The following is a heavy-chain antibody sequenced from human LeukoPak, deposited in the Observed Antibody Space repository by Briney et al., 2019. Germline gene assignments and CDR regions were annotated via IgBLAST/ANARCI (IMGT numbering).Heavy chain of an antibody. CDR1: GFTLSTYW. V-gene: IGHV3-7*01. J-gene: IGHJ5*02. CDR2: IKKDGREK. D-gene: IGHD4-23*01. Sequence: GGTLRLSCAASGFTLSTYWMSWLRQAPGKGLEWVANIKKDGREKYYVDSVKGRFAISIDNAKNSLFLQMSTVRVDDTAVYYCAKDSLLTVVSPVAASWGQGTLATVSS. CDR3: AKDSLLTVVSPVAAS.